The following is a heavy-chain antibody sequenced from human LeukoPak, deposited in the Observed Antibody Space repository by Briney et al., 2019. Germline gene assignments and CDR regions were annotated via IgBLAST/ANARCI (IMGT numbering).Heavy chain of an antibody. V-gene: IGHV1-8*01. Sequence: ASVKVSCKASGYTFTSYDINWVRQATGQGLEWMGWMNPNSGNTGYAQKFQGRVTMTTNTSISTAYMELSSLRSEDTAVYYCARAEAAAGNYYYYMDVWGKGTTVTVSS. CDR3: ARAEAAAGNYYYYMDV. J-gene: IGHJ6*03. CDR2: MNPNSGNT. CDR1: GYTFTSYD. D-gene: IGHD6-13*01.